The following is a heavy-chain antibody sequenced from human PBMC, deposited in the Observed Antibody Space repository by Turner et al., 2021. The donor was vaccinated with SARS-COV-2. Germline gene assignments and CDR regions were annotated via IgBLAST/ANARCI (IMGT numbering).Heavy chain of an antibody. CDR2: ISSSSSYI. D-gene: IGHD3-22*01. Sequence: EVQLVESGGGLVKPGGSLRLSCAASGFTFSSYSMNWVRQAPGKGLEWVSCISSSSSYIYYADSVKGRFTISRDNAKNSLYLQMNSLGAEDTAVYYCARWDNYYDSSGYYPDAFDIWGQGTMVTVSS. V-gene: IGHV3-21*01. CDR1: GFTFSSYS. CDR3: ARWDNYYDSSGYYPDAFDI. J-gene: IGHJ3*02.